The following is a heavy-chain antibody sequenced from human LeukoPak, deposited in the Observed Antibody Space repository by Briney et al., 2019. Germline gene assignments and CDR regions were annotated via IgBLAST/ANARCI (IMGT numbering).Heavy chain of an antibody. J-gene: IGHJ4*02. CDR2: TNQDGSVE. Sequence: GGSLRLSCVASGFTFSHYYLSWVRQAPGQGLEWVAHTNQDGSVEFHVDSVKGRFTISRDNAKNSLYLQMNSLRADDTAVYYCARDYYGSHDYWGQGALVTVSS. CDR1: GFTFSHYY. V-gene: IGHV3-7*01. D-gene: IGHD3-10*01. CDR3: ARDYYGSHDY.